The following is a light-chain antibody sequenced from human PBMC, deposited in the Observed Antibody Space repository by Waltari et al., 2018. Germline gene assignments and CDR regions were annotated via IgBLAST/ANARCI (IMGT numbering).Light chain of an antibody. CDR3: QQTYSNLWT. V-gene: IGKV1-39*01. CDR2: AAS. CDR1: QSISTF. J-gene: IGKJ1*01. Sequence: DTQVTQSPSSLSASVGDRVTITCRASQSISTFLNWYQQIPGKAPKLLMYAASSFEVGVPSRFSGSASGTDFTLTISSLQPEDSATYYCQQTYSNLWTFGQGTKVEIK.